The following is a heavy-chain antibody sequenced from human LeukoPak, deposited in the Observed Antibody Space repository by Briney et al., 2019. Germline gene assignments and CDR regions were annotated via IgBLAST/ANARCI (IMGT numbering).Heavy chain of an antibody. CDR2: IKEDGGEK. Sequence: PGGSLRLSCAASGFTFSRYWMSWVRQAPGKGLEWVANIKEDGGEKFHVDSVKGRFTISRDNDKKSLYLQMNSVRAEDTAVYYCAGDPYSGNYGHYYYYYMDVWGKGTTVTISS. V-gene: IGHV3-7*01. CDR3: AGDPYSGNYGHYYYYYMDV. D-gene: IGHD1-26*01. CDR1: GFTFSRYW. J-gene: IGHJ6*03.